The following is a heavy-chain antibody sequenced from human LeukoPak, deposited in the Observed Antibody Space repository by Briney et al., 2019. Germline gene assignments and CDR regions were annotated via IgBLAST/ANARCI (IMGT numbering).Heavy chain of an antibody. CDR1: GGSFSGYY. J-gene: IGHJ4*02. Sequence: SETLSLTCAVYGGSFSGYYWSWIRQPPGKGLEWIGEINHSGSTNYNPSLKSRVTISVDTSKNQFSLKLSSVTAADTAVYYCARGPMIVVVRPFDYWGQGTLVTVSS. D-gene: IGHD3-22*01. V-gene: IGHV4-34*01. CDR3: ARGPMIVVVRPFDY. CDR2: INHSGST.